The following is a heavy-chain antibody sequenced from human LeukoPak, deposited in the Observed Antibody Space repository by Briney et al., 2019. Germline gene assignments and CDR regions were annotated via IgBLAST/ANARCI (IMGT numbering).Heavy chain of an antibody. CDR2: IYHSGST. Sequence: PSETLSLTCAVSGGSISSGGYSWSWIRQPPGKGLEWIGYIYHSGSTYYNPSLKSRVTISVDRSKNQFSLKLSSVTAADTAVYYCARAGSSDYYYQLFDYWGQGTLVTVSS. D-gene: IGHD3-22*01. CDR3: ARAGSSDYYYQLFDY. J-gene: IGHJ4*02. CDR1: GGSISSGGYS. V-gene: IGHV4-30-2*01.